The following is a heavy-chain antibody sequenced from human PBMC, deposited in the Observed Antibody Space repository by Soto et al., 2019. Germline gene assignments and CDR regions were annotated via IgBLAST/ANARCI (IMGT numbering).Heavy chain of an antibody. Sequence: ASETLSLTCAVSGGSISSGGYSWSWIRQPPGKGLEWIGYIYHSGSTYYNPSLKSRVTISVDRSKNQFSLKLSSVTAADTAVYYCARATHCSSTSCYFGRRTGWFDPWGQGTLVTVSS. V-gene: IGHV4-30-2*01. CDR1: GGSISSGGYS. D-gene: IGHD2-2*01. CDR2: IYHSGST. J-gene: IGHJ5*02. CDR3: ARATHCSSTSCYFGRRTGWFDP.